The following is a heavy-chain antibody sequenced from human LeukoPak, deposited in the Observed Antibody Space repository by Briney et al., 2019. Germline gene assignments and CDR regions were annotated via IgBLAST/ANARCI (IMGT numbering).Heavy chain of an antibody. J-gene: IGHJ4*02. CDR1: GFSFSDAW. CDR2: IQSKADDGTT. D-gene: IGHD2-21*01. V-gene: IGHV3-15*01. CDR3: ARYYGDSGSQYYFDY. Sequence: PGGSLRVSCAASGFSFSDAWMSWVRQAPGKGLEWVGRIQSKADDGTTDYAAPVKGRFIISRDDSKNTLYLQMNSLKTEDTAVYYCARYYGDSGSQYYFDYWGQGTLVTASS.